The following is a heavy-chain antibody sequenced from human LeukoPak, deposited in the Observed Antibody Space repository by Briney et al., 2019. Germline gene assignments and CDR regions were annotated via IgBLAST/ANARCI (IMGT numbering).Heavy chain of an antibody. CDR1: RFTFSSYS. Sequence: PGGSLRLSCAASRFTFSSYSMNWVRQAPGKGLEWVSSIGSSSSYIYYADSVKGRFTISRDNAKNSLYLQMNSLRAEDTAVYYCALRRDGYKGFDYWGQGTLVTVSS. CDR2: IGSSSSYI. V-gene: IGHV3-21*01. D-gene: IGHD5-24*01. CDR3: ALRRDGYKGFDY. J-gene: IGHJ4*02.